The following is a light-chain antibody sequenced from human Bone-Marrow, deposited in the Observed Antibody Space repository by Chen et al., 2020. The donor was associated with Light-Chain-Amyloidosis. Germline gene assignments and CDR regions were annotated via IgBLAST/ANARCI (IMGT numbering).Light chain of an antibody. CDR1: SSYVGGDNH. CDR3: SSYTITNTLV. J-gene: IGLJ1*01. V-gene: IGLV2-14*01. Sequence: QSALTQPASVSGSPGQSITISCTGTSSYVGGDNHVSWYQQHPDKAPKLMIYEATNRPSWVPDRFSGSKSDDTASLTISGLQTEDEADYFCSSYTITNTLVFGSGTRVTVL. CDR2: EAT.